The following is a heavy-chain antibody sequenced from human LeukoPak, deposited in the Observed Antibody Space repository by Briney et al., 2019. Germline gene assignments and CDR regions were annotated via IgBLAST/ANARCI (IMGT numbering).Heavy chain of an antibody. CDR3: ARGDSSSSYSSFDY. CDR1: GGSISSSSYY. V-gene: IGHV4-39*01. Sequence: SETLSLTCTVSGGSISSSSYYWGWIRQPPGKGLEWIGSIYYSGSTYYNPSLKSRVTISVDTSKNQFSLKLSSVTAADTAVYYCARGDSSSSYSSFDYWGQGTLVTVSS. D-gene: IGHD6-6*01. CDR2: IYYSGST. J-gene: IGHJ4*02.